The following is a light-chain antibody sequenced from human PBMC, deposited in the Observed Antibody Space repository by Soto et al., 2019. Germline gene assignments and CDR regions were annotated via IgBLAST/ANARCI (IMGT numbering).Light chain of an antibody. Sequence: DIQMTQTPSPLSASVGDRVTITCRASQSMSSYLNWYQQKPGKAPKLLIYAASSLQSGVPSRFSGSGSGTDFTLTISSLQPEDFATYYCQQSYSTPWTFGQGTKVDIK. J-gene: IGKJ1*01. CDR2: AAS. V-gene: IGKV1-39*01. CDR1: QSMSSY. CDR3: QQSYSTPWT.